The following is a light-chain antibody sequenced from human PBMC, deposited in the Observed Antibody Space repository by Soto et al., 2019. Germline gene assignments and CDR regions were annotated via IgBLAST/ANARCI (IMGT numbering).Light chain of an antibody. CDR2: GNS. J-gene: IGLJ2*01. CDR3: LTCDSSLSEDV. CDR1: SSNIGAGYD. V-gene: IGLV1-40*01. Sequence: QSVLTQPPSVSGAPGQRVTISCTGSSSNIGAGYDVHWYQQLPGTAPKLLIYGNSNRPSGVPDRFSGSKSGTSASRTITGVKAEDEADYYCLTCDSSLSEDVLGGGTKLTVL.